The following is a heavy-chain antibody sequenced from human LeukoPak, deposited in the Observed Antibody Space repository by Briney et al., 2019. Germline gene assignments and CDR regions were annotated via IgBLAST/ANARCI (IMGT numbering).Heavy chain of an antibody. V-gene: IGHV1-2*02. CDR3: ARGEMATISLLH. Sequence: ASVKVSCKASGYTFTGYYMHWVRQAPGQGLEWMGWINPNSGGTNYAQKFQGGVTMTRDTSISTAYMELSRLRSDDTAVYYCARGEMATISLLHWGQGTLVTVSS. CDR1: GYTFTGYY. J-gene: IGHJ4*02. CDR2: INPNSGGT. D-gene: IGHD5-24*01.